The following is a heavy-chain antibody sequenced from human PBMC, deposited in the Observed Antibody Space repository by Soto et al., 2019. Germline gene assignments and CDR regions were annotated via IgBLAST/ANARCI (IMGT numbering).Heavy chain of an antibody. V-gene: IGHV4-39*01. D-gene: IGHD1-1*01. Sequence: SETLSLTCTVSSGSVSVCDYYWGWVRQPPGKGLAWIGSICSSGSTYYNPSLKSRVTISVDTSKNQFSLRLSSVTAADTAVYYCARHQRETGKYAQPLDHWGQGTLVTVSS. J-gene: IGHJ5*02. CDR1: SGSVSVCDYY. CDR3: ARHQRETGKYAQPLDH. CDR2: ICSSGST.